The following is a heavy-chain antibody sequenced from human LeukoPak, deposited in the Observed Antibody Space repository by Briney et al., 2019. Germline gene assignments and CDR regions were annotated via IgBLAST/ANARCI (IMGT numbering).Heavy chain of an antibody. Sequence: ASVKVSCKASGGTFSSYAISWVRQAPGQGLEWMGGIIPIFGTANYAQKFQGRVTITTDESTSTAYMELSSLRSEDTAVYYRFIQGRSRTAFDYWGQGTLVTVSS. V-gene: IGHV1-69*05. CDR2: IIPIFGTA. J-gene: IGHJ4*02. D-gene: IGHD3-16*01. CDR1: GGTFSSYA. CDR3: FIQGRSRTAFDY.